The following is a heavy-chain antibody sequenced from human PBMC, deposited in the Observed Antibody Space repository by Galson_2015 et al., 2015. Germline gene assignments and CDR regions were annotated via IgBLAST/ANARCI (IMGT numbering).Heavy chain of an antibody. D-gene: IGHD2-2*01. V-gene: IGHV1-58*01. CDR1: GFTFTSSA. CDR2: IVVGSGST. Sequence: QSGAEVKKPGESLKISCKASGFTFTSSAVQWVRQARGQRLEWIGWIVVGSGSTNYAQKFQERVTITRDMSTSTAYMELSSLRSEDTAAYYCAARGVVVPAAPYWYFELWGRGTLVTVSS. CDR3: AARGVVVPAAPYWYFEL. J-gene: IGHJ2*01.